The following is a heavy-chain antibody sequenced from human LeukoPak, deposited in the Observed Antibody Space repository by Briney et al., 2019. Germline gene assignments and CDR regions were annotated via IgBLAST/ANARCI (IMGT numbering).Heavy chain of an antibody. Sequence: GGSLRLSCAASGFTFSSYWMNWARQAPGKGLEWVASISHNGNVNYYVDSVKGRFTISRDNAKNSLYLQTSNLRAKDTAVYFCARGGGLDVWGQGATVTVSS. J-gene: IGHJ6*02. V-gene: IGHV3-7*03. CDR3: ARGGGLDV. CDR2: ISHNGNVN. D-gene: IGHD3-16*01. CDR1: GFTFSSYW.